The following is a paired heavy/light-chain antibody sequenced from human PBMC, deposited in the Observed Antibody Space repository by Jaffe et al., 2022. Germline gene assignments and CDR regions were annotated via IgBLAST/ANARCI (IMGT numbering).Heavy chain of an antibody. V-gene: IGHV3-23*01. J-gene: IGHJ4*02. Sequence: EVQLLESGGGLVQPGGSLRLSCAASGFTFNNYAMTWVRQAPGKGLEWVSTISGSAVGTYYTDSVKGRFTISRDNSKNTLSLQMNSLRAEDTAIYYCAKAIGADYSGGFDYWGQGTLVTVSS. CDR2: ISGSAVGT. CDR1: GFTFNNYA. D-gene: IGHD2-15*01. CDR3: AKAIGADYSGGFDY.
Light chain of an antibody. CDR3: AAWDDSLSGLL. CDR2: RSN. V-gene: IGLV1-47*01. CDR1: SSNIGTNH. J-gene: IGLJ3*02. Sequence: QSVLTQPPSASGTPGQRVTISCSGSSSNIGTNHVYWYRQLPGTAPKLLIYRSNQRSSGVPDRFSGSKFGTSASLAISGLRSEDEAEFYCAAWDDSLSGLLFGGGTKLTVL.